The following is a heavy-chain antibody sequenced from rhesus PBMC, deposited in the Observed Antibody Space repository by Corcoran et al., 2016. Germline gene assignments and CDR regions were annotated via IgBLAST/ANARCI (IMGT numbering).Heavy chain of an antibody. CDR3: ARGFESRFDY. V-gene: IGHV4-122*02. Sequence: QVQLQESGPGLVKPSETLSLTCAVPGGSISSGYYSWSWIRKHPWKGLEWIGYITYSGGTSHNPSLKSPVTISRDTYKNQLSLKLSSVTAADTAVYYCARGFESRFDYWGQGVLVTVSS. CDR2: ITYSGGT. J-gene: IGHJ4*01. CDR1: GGSISSGYYS.